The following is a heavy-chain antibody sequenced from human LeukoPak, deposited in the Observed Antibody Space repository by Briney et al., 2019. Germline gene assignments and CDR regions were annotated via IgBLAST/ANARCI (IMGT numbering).Heavy chain of an antibody. J-gene: IGHJ4*02. CDR3: AREEVDTVTTFDY. V-gene: IGHV4-34*01. CDR1: GGSFNAYY. CDR2: INHSGST. Sequence: SETLSLTCGVYGGSFNAYYWSWIRQPPGKGLEWIGEINHSGSTNYNPSLKSRVTISGDTSKSQFSLKLSSVTAADTAVYYCAREEVDTVTTFDYWGQGTLVTVSS. D-gene: IGHD4-17*01.